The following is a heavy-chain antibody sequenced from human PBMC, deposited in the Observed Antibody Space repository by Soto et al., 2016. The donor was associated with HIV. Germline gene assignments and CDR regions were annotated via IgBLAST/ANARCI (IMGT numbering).Heavy chain of an antibody. CDR2: INTDGSNT. CDR3: ARRGXYWFPFDH. Sequence: EVQVVESGGGLVQPGGSLRLSCAASGFTFTSHWMHWVRQAPGKGLVWVSCINTDGSNTNYADSVKGRFTISRDNAKNTLYLQMNSLRPEDTAVYYCARRGXYWFPFDHWGQGTLVAVSS. D-gene: IGHD3-10*01. J-gene: IGHJ4*02. V-gene: IGHV3-74*01. CDR1: GFTFTSHW.